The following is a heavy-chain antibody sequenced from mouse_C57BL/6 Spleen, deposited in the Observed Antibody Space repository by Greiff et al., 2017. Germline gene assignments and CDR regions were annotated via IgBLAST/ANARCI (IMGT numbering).Heavy chain of an antibody. CDR2: IDPSDSYT. CDR1: GYTFTSYW. J-gene: IGHJ2*01. V-gene: IGHV1-50*01. D-gene: IGHD1-3*01. Sequence: VQLQQPGAELVKPGASVKLSCKASGYTFTSYWMQWVKQRPGQGLEWIGEIDPSDSYTNYNQKFKGKATLTVDTSSSTAYMQLSSLTSEDSAVYYCAGHSSYFDYWGQGTTLTVSS. CDR3: AGHSSYFDY.